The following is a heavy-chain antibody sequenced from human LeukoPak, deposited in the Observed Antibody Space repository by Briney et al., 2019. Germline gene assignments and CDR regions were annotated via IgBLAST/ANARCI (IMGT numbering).Heavy chain of an antibody. D-gene: IGHD6-13*01. CDR2: INTNTGNP. V-gene: IGHV7-4-1*02. CDR3: AREYSSSWYGYPFDY. CDR1: GYTFTSYA. J-gene: IGHJ4*02. Sequence: GASVKVSCKASGYTFTSYAMNWVRQAPGQGLEWMGWINTNTGNPTYAQGFTGRFVFSLDTSVSTACLQISSLKAEDTAVYYCAREYSSSWYGYPFDYWGQGTLVTVSS.